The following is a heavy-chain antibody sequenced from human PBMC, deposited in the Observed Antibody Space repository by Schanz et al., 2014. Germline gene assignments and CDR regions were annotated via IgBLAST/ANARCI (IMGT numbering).Heavy chain of an antibody. J-gene: IGHJ5*02. Sequence: QVHLVESGGHLVKPGGSLRLSCAASGFTFSDYYMVWIRQAPGKGLEWVSYISGNSLYTKYSDSVEGRFTSSRDNAKNSLYLQMNSLRAEDTAVYYCARGEFGRLFPTWFDPWGQGTLVTVSS. CDR1: GFTFSDYY. V-gene: IGHV3-11*06. CDR2: ISGNSLYT. CDR3: ARGEFGRLFPTWFDP. D-gene: IGHD3-10*01.